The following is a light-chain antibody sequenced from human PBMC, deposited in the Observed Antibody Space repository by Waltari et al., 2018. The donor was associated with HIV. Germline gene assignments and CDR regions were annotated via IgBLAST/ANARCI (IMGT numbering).Light chain of an antibody. CDR3: GTWDSSLSAVV. Sequence: QSALTQPASVSGSPGQSITISCTGTSSDVGNYNLVSWYQQHPGKAPKLMIYEVTKRPSGVSNRFSGSKSGNTASLTISGLQTGDEADYYCGTWDSSLSAVVFGGGTKLTVL. V-gene: IGLV2-23*02. CDR1: SSDVGNYNL. J-gene: IGLJ2*01. CDR2: EVT.